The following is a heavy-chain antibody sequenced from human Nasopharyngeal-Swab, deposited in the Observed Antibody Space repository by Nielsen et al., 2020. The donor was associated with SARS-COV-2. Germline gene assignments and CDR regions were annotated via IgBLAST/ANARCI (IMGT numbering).Heavy chain of an antibody. J-gene: IGHJ6*02. D-gene: IGHD7-27*01. CDR2: ITSSSGII. CDR1: GFNFNYYS. Sequence: GESLKISCAASGFNFNYYSMNWVRQAPGKGLEWVSYITSSSGIIYYADSVKGRFTISRDNAKNLLYLQMNSLRAEDTAVYYCARDLGSYGMDVWGQGTTVTVSS. CDR3: ARDLGSYGMDV. V-gene: IGHV3-48*04.